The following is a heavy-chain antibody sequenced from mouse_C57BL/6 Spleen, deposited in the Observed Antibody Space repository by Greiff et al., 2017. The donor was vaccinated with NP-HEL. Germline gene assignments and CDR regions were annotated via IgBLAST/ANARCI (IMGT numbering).Heavy chain of an antibody. J-gene: IGHJ4*01. V-gene: IGHV14-1*01. CDR2: IDPEDGDT. CDR3: TTDYGSSYGEAMDY. D-gene: IGHD1-1*01. CDR1: GFNIKDYY. Sequence: VQLQQSGAELVRPGASVKLSCTASGFNIKDYYMHWVKQRPEQGLEWIGRIDPEDGDTEYAPKFQGKATMTADTSSNTAYLQLSSLTSEDTAVYYCTTDYGSSYGEAMDYWGQGTSVTVSS.